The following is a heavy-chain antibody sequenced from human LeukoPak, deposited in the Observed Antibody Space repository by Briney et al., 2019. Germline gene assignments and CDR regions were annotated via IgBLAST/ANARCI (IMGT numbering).Heavy chain of an antibody. D-gene: IGHD6-19*01. CDR1: GGSISSYY. Sequence: SETLSLTCTVSGGSISSYYWSWIRQPPGKGLEWIGYIYYSGSPNYNPSLKSRFTISVDTSKNQFSLKLSSVTAADTAVYYCARGEEYSSGYYLYYFDYWGQGTPVTVSS. V-gene: IGHV4-59*01. CDR3: ARGEEYSSGYYLYYFDY. CDR2: IYYSGSP. J-gene: IGHJ4*02.